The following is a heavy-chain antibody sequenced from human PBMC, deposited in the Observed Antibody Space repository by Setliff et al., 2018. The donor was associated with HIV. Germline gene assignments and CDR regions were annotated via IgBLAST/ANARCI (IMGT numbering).Heavy chain of an antibody. Sequence: PSETLSLTCAVYGGSLSGDYWSWIRQPPGKGLEWIGEINYEGDTTYNPSLKSRVNMFIDTSKKQFSLKVASVTAADTAVYYCVRQHGDYAFDPWGQGTLVTVSS. V-gene: IGHV4-34*01. CDR2: INYEGDT. D-gene: IGHD4-17*01. CDR3: VRQHGDYAFDP. J-gene: IGHJ5*02. CDR1: GGSLSGDY.